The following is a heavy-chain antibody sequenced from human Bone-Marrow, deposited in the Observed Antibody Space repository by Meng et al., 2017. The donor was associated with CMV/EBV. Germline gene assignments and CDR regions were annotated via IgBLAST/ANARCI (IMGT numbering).Heavy chain of an antibody. V-gene: IGHV4-4*07. D-gene: IGHD3-3*01. CDR3: ARSPYDFWSGYNWLDP. CDR2: IYTSGST. J-gene: IGHJ5*02. CDR1: GGSISGYY. Sequence: QVQLQESGPGLVXPXXXXXLTXTXSGGSISGYYWSWIRQPAGKGLEWIGRIYTSGSTNYNPSLKSRVTMSVDTSKNQFSLKLSSVTAADTAVYYCARSPYDFWSGYNWLDPWGQGTLVTVSS.